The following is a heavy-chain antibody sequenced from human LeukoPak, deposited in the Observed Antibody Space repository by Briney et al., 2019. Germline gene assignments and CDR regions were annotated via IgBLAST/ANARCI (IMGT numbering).Heavy chain of an antibody. J-gene: IGHJ4*02. D-gene: IGHD6-13*01. CDR2: ISGSGGST. CDR3: AKDTSYSSSWYLFDY. Sequence: ETLSLTCAVYGGSFSGYYWSWVRQAPGKGLEWVSAISGSGGSTYYADSVKGRFTISRDNSKNTLYLQMNSLRAEDTAVYYCAKDTSYSSSWYLFDYWGQGTLVTVSS. V-gene: IGHV3-23*01. CDR1: GGSFSGYY.